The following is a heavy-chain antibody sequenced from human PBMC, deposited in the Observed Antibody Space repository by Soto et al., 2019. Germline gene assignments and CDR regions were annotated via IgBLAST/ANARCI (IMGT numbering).Heavy chain of an antibody. V-gene: IGHV3-23*01. J-gene: IGHJ4*02. CDR3: AKISGSSWSDY. CDR2: ISGSGAST. D-gene: IGHD6-13*01. CDR1: GFTFNTYA. Sequence: VQLLESGGGLVQPGGSLRLSCAASGFTFNTYAMSWVRQAPGKGLEWVSSISGSGASTYYADSVKGRFTISRDNSKNTVYLQMNSLRAEDTAVYYCAKISGSSWSDYWGQGTLVTVSS.